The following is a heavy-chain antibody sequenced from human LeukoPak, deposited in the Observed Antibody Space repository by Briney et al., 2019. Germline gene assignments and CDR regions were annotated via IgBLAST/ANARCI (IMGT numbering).Heavy chain of an antibody. CDR2: IGSSGDIT. J-gene: IGHJ4*02. CDR1: GFTFSSYA. D-gene: IGHD4-17*01. Sequence: GGSLRLSCAASGFTFSSYAMSWVRQAPGMGLEWVSSIGSSGDITYYADSVRGRFTISRDNSKNTLCLQMNSLRAEDTAVYYCARDIDNGDYVVYWGQGTLVTVSS. V-gene: IGHV3-23*01. CDR3: ARDIDNGDYVVY.